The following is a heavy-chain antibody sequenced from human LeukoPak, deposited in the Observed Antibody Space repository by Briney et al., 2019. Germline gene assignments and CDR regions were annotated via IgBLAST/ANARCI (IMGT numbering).Heavy chain of an antibody. CDR1: GFTFSSYS. CDR3: AKDIEYYYGSGSMDV. V-gene: IGHV3-9*01. J-gene: IGHJ6*02. Sequence: GGSLRLSCAASGFTFSSYSMNWVRQAPGKGLEWVSGISWNSGSIGYADSVKGRFTISRDNAKNSLYLQMNSLRAEDTALYYCAKDIEYYYGSGSMDVWGQGTTVTVSS. CDR2: ISWNSGSI. D-gene: IGHD3-10*01.